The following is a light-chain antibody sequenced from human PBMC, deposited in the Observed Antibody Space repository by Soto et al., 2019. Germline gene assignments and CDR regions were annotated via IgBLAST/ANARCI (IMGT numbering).Light chain of an antibody. V-gene: IGLV2-14*03. J-gene: IGLJ1*01. CDR3: SSYTRSTIYV. CDR2: DVT. Sequence: LTQPASVSGSPGQSITISCTGTSSDVGGYNHVSWYQHYPGKAPKLIIYDVTNRPSGVSNRFSGSKSGNTASLTISGLQAEDEADYFCSSYTRSTIYVFGTGTKATVL. CDR1: SSDVGGYNH.